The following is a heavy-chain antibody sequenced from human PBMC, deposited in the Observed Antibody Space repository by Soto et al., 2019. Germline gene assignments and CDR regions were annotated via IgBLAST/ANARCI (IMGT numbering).Heavy chain of an antibody. J-gene: IGHJ6*03. CDR2: INSGRTT. CDR1: GFPVSSDY. CDR3: ARDPPEAKYYSYSYMDV. Sequence: GGSLRLSGAASGFPVSSDYISWVCQAPGEGGGWVSVINSGRTTYYADPVNGRFTTSRDNSKNTLDLQMHSLRAEDTAVYYCARDPPEAKYYSYSYMDVWGKGTTVTVSS. V-gene: IGHV3-66*01.